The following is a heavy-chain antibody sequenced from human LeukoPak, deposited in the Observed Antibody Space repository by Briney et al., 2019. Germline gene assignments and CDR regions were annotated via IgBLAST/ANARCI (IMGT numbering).Heavy chain of an antibody. J-gene: IGHJ3*02. V-gene: IGHV4-39*07. Sequence: SETLSLTCTVSGGSISSSSYYWGWIRQPPGKGLQWIGSIYYSGSTYYNPSLKSRVTISVDTSKNQFSLKLSSVTAADTALYYCARFVGSSWLAFDIWGQGTMVTVSS. CDR2: IYYSGST. D-gene: IGHD6-13*01. CDR1: GGSISSSSYY. CDR3: ARFVGSSWLAFDI.